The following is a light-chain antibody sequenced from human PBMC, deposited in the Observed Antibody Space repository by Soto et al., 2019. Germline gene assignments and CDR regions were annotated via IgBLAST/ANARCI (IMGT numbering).Light chain of an antibody. V-gene: IGLV2-18*02. J-gene: IGLJ1*01. CDR1: SSDVGSSNG. CDR3: SSYTSSSSYV. Sequence: QSALTQPPSVSGSPGQSVAISCTGTSSDVGSSNGVSWYQQPPGAAPKLMIYDVTNRPSGVPDRFSGSKSGNSASLTISGLQAEDEADYYCSSYTSSSSYVFGTGTKLTVL. CDR2: DVT.